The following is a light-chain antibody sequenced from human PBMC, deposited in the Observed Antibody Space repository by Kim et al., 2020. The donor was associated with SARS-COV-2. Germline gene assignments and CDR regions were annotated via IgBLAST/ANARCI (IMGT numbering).Light chain of an antibody. CDR1: SNNVGNQG. J-gene: IGLJ3*02. CDR3: SAWDSSLSARL. Sequence: QAGLTQPPSVSKGLSQTATLTCSGNSNNVGNQGAAWLQQQQGHPPKLLSYRNNKRPSGISERFSASRSGDTASLTITGLQPEDEADYYCSAWDSSLSARLFGGGTQLTVL. CDR2: RNN. V-gene: IGLV10-54*01.